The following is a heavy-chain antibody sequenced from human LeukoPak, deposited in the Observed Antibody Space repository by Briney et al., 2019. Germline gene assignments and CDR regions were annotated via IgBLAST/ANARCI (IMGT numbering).Heavy chain of an antibody. D-gene: IGHD3-22*01. CDR1: GGSISSYY. CDR3: ARVTGYMIEDYFDY. CDR2: IYYSGRT. J-gene: IGHJ4*02. Sequence: RTSQTLSLTCTVSGGSISSYYWGWIRQPPGKGLEWIGCIYYSGRTYYNPSLKSRVPISVDTYKNQFSLKLSSVTAADTAVYYCARVTGYMIEDYFDYWGRGTLVTVSS. V-gene: IGHV4-39*07.